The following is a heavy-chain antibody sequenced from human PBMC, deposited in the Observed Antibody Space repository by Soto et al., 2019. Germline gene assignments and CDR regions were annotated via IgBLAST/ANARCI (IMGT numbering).Heavy chain of an antibody. J-gene: IGHJ4*02. CDR1: GFTVSTNY. CDR2: IYSGGST. Sequence: EVQLVESGGGLIQPGGSLRLSCAASGFTVSTNYMSWVRQAPGKGLEWVSVIYSGGSTYYADYVKGRFTISRDNSKNTLYLQMNSLRAADTAVYYCARASIAAAGYYFDYWGQGTLVTVSS. D-gene: IGHD6-13*01. CDR3: ARASIAAAGYYFDY. V-gene: IGHV3-53*01.